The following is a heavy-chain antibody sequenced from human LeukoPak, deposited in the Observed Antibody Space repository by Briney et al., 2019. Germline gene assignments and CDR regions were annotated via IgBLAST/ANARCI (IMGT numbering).Heavy chain of an antibody. CDR2: IYPGDSDT. D-gene: IGHD2-2*01. CDR1: GYSFTSYW. CDR3: ARQGCSSTSCSPNWFDP. J-gene: IGHJ5*02. V-gene: IGHV5-51*01. Sequence: GESLKISCKGSGYSFTSYWIAWVRQMPGKGLEWMGIIYPGDSDTRYSPSFQGQVTISADKSISTAYLQWSSLKASDTAMYYCARQGCSSTSCSPNWFDPWGQGTLVTVSS.